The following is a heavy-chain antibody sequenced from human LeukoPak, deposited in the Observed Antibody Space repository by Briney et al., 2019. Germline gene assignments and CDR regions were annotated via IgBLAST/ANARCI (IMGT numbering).Heavy chain of an antibody. J-gene: IGHJ3*02. CDR1: GFAFSDYY. CDR3: ARDLGSSAFDI. V-gene: IGHV3-11*04. CDR2: ISSSGNTI. Sequence: GGSLRLSCAASGFAFSDYYMSWIRQAPGEGLESISYISSSGNTIHDADSLKGRFTISRDNARNSLYLQMNSLRVEDTAVYYCARDLGSSAFDIWGQGTMVTVSS.